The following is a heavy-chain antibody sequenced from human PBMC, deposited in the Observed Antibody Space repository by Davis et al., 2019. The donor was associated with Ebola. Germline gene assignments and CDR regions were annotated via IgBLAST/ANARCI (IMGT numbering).Heavy chain of an antibody. CDR2: IWYEGTDG. V-gene: IGHV3-33*08. D-gene: IGHD2-2*01. Sequence: GGSLRLSCAASEFTFSYFGMHWVRQAPGKGLEWVSSIWYEGTDGNYADSVRGRFIISRDDSKNTLYLQMNSLRVEDTAIYYCAREEGSSRWQNNWFDYWGQGTLVTVSS. J-gene: IGHJ5*01. CDR1: EFTFSYFG. CDR3: AREEGSSRWQNNWFDY.